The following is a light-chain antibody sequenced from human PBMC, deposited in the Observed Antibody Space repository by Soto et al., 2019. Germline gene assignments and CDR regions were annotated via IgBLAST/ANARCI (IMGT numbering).Light chain of an antibody. CDR3: QQYSSAPT. V-gene: IGKV3-20*01. Sequence: EIVLTQSPGTLSLSPGERATLSCRSSQSVSSSYLAWYQQKPGQAPRLLIYDASRRATGIPDRFSGSGSGTDFTLAISRLVPEDFGVYYCQQYSSAPTFHQAPNVEIK. J-gene: IGKJ1*01. CDR1: QSVSSSY. CDR2: DAS.